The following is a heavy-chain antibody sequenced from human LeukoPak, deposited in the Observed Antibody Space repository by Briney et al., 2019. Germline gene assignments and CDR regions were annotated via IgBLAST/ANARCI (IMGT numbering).Heavy chain of an antibody. Sequence: PGGSLRLSCAASGFTFSSYSMNWVRQAPGKGLEWVSSISSSSSYIYYADSVKGRFTISRDNAKNSLYLQMNSLRAEDTAVYYCARERGTDSSSWYTYYYYGMDVWGQGTTVTVSS. V-gene: IGHV3-21*01. CDR2: ISSSSSYI. CDR1: GFTFSSYS. D-gene: IGHD6-13*01. CDR3: ARERGTDSSSWYTYYYYGMDV. J-gene: IGHJ6*02.